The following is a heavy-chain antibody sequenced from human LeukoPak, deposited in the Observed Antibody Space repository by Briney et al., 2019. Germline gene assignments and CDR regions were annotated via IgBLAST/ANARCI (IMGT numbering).Heavy chain of an antibody. CDR3: TRAVAGHPD. V-gene: IGHV4-34*01. CDR1: GVPSSNYF. D-gene: IGHD6-19*01. Sequence: PSETLSHTSADPGVPSSNYFWSRVRRTPRQRLEWIGEIKHSGYTNYNPSLKSRVTMSIDTSKNQFSLKLTSVTAADAGVYYCTRAVAGHPDWGQGTLVTVSS. J-gene: IGHJ4*02. CDR2: IKHSGYT.